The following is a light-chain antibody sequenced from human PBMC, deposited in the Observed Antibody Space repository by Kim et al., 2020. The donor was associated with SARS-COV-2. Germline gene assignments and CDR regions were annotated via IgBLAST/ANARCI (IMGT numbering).Light chain of an antibody. CDR1: QDIRNY. V-gene: IGKV1-16*01. CDR2: AAS. CDR3: QQCHSYPLT. Sequence: VSVGYRVTITCRASQDIRNYLAWFQQLPGKAPKPLIYAASTLQSGVPSRFSARGSGTDFTLTISSLQPEDFATYYCQQCHSYPLTFGGGTKVDIK. J-gene: IGKJ4*01.